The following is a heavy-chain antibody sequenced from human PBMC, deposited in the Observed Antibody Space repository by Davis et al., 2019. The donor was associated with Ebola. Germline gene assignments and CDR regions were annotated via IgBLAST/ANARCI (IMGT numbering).Heavy chain of an antibody. CDR3: AREVVVIAADYFDY. CDR2: IYYSGST. J-gene: IGHJ4*02. CDR1: GGSISSYY. V-gene: IGHV4-59*01. D-gene: IGHD2-21*01. Sequence: SETLSLTCTVSGGSISSYYWSWIRQPPGKGLEWIGYIYYSGSTNYNPSLKSRVTISVDPSKNQFSLKLSSVTAADTAVYYCAREVVVIAADYFDYWGQGTLVTVSS.